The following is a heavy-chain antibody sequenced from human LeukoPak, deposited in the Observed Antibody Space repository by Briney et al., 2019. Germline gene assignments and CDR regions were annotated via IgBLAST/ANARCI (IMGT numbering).Heavy chain of an antibody. D-gene: IGHD6-19*01. V-gene: IGHV1-69*13. Sequence: ASVKVSCKASGGTFSSYAISWVRQAPGQGLEWMGGIIPIFGTANYAQKFQGRVTITADESTSTAYMELSSLRSEDTAVYYCARARQWLVLGDAFDIWGQGTMVTVSS. J-gene: IGHJ3*02. CDR3: ARARQWLVLGDAFDI. CDR1: GGTFSSYA. CDR2: IIPIFGTA.